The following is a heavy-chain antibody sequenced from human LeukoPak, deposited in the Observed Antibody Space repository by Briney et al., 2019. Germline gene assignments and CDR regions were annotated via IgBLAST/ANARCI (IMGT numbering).Heavy chain of an antibody. J-gene: IGHJ4*02. D-gene: IGHD3-16*01. Sequence: PGGSLRLSCAASGFTFSNAWMNWVRQAPGQGLDWVSAISDSGVTAYYADSVKGRFTISRDNSKSTLYLQMNSLRAEDTAVYYCANLNAPYWGNFDYWGQGTLVTVSS. CDR2: ISDSGVTA. CDR1: GFTFSNAW. V-gene: IGHV3-23*01. CDR3: ANLNAPYWGNFDY.